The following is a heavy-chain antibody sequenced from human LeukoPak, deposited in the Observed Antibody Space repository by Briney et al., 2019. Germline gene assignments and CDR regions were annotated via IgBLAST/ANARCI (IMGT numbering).Heavy chain of an antibody. CDR3: TTDAGYSSGWYNY. CDR2: IKSITEGGTI. Sequence: GGSLRLSCAASGFTFGSYGMNWVRQAPGKGLEWVGRIKSITEGGTIDYAAPVKGRFTISRDDSKNMVYLQMNSLKTEDTAVYYCTTDAGYSSGWYNYWGQGILVTVSS. V-gene: IGHV3-15*01. CDR1: GFTFGSYG. D-gene: IGHD6-19*01. J-gene: IGHJ4*02.